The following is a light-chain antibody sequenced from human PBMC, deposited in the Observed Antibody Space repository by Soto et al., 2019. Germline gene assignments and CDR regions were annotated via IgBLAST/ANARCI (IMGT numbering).Light chain of an antibody. CDR3: QSYDSSLSVLYV. V-gene: IGLV1-40*01. CDR2: GNS. J-gene: IGLJ1*01. Sequence: QSVLTKPPSVSGAPGQSVTISCTGSSSNIGAGFDVHWYQQLPGTAHKLLVYGNSNRPSGVPDRFSGSKSGTSASLAITGLQAEDEADYYCQSYDSSLSVLYVFGTGTKLTVL. CDR1: SSNIGAGFD.